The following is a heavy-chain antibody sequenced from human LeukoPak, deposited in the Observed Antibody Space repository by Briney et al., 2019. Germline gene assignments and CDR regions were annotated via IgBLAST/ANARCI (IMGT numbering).Heavy chain of an antibody. D-gene: IGHD4-17*01. J-gene: IGHJ4*02. Sequence: SETLSLTCTVSGGSISSGDYYWSWIRQPPGKGLEWIGYIYYSGSTYYNPSLKSRVTISVDTSKNQFSLKLSSVTAADTAVYHCARGGPHGDYVDYWGQGTLVTVSS. CDR3: ARGGPHGDYVDY. CDR1: GGSISSGDYY. CDR2: IYYSGST. V-gene: IGHV4-30-4*01.